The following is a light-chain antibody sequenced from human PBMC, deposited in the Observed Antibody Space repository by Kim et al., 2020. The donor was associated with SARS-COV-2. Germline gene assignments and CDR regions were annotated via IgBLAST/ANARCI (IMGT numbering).Light chain of an antibody. V-gene: IGKV3-15*01. CDR3: QEYDDWRPFT. Sequence: EIVMTQSPATLSVSPGERATLSCRASQSISNNVAWDQQKPGQAPRLLIYGASTRATGIPAKFSGSGSGTEFTLTISSLQSEDFAVYYCQEYDDWRPFTFGPGTKVDIK. CDR2: GAS. J-gene: IGKJ3*01. CDR1: QSISNN.